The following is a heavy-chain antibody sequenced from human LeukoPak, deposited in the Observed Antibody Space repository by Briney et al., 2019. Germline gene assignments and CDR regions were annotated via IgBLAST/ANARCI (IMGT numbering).Heavy chain of an antibody. V-gene: IGHV1-69*04. J-gene: IGHJ1*01. D-gene: IGHD5-24*01. CDR3: ARGWSRDKYFQH. CDR1: GGTFSSYA. Sequence: SVKVSCKASGGTFSSYAISWVRQAPGQGLEWMGRIIPILGIANYAQKFQGRVTITADKSTSTAYMELSSLRSEDTAVYYCARGWSRDKYFQHWGQGTLVTVSS. CDR2: IIPILGIA.